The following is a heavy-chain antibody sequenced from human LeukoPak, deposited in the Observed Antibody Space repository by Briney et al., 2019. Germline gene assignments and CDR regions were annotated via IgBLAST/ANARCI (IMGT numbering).Heavy chain of an antibody. Sequence: GGSLRLSCATSGFIFTNAWMKWVRQAPGKGLEWVGRIKSKADGGTADYAAPVKGRFTISRDDSKNTLYLQVNSLKTEDTAVYYCATYNDKDAFNIWGQGTMVTVS. CDR3: ATYNDKDAFNI. D-gene: IGHD3-10*01. CDR1: GFIFTNAW. CDR2: IKSKADGGTA. J-gene: IGHJ3*02. V-gene: IGHV3-15*07.